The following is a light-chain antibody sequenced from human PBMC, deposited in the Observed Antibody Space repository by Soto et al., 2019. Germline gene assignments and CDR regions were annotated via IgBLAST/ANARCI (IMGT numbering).Light chain of an antibody. J-gene: IGKJ2*01. CDR3: QQYIRYSPYT. CDR2: KAS. CDR1: QTISSS. V-gene: IGKV1-5*03. Sequence: DIQMTQFPSTLSASIGDRVTITCRASQTISSSLAWYQQKPGKAPKLLIYKASNLETGVPSRFSGSGSGIEFALSISSLQPDDCATYYCQQYIRYSPYTFGQGTRLEIK.